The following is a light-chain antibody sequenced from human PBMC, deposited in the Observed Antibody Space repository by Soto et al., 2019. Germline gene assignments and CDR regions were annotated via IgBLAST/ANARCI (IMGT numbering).Light chain of an antibody. CDR3: QMYNNDPPRT. Sequence: EIQMTQSPSSLSASVGDRVTITCRASQGISNYLAWYQQKPGKVPKLLIYAASTLQSGVPSRFSGSGSGTDFTLTISSLQPEDVATYYCQMYNNDPPRTFGGGTKVHIX. V-gene: IGKV1-27*01. J-gene: IGKJ4*01. CDR1: QGISNY. CDR2: AAS.